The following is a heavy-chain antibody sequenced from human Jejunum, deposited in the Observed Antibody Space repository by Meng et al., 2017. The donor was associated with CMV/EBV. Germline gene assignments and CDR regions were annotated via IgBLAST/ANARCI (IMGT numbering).Heavy chain of an antibody. V-gene: IGHV4-4*07. Sequence: QLQLQALGPGLVKPSETLSPTCTVAGGSISDYYWSWIRQPAGKGLEWIGRIYSNGATNYNPSLKSRVTMSVDTSKNQFSLKLSSVTAADTAVYFCARDMHREVVIQDYWGQGTLVTVSS. CDR2: IYSNGAT. CDR3: ARDMHREVVIQDY. CDR1: GGSISDYY. D-gene: IGHD3-10*01. J-gene: IGHJ4*02.